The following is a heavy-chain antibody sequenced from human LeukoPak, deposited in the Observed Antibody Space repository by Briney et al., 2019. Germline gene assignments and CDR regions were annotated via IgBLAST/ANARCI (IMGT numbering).Heavy chain of an antibody. Sequence: GASVKVSCKASGGTFSSYAISWVRQAPGQGLEWMGRIIPILGIANYAQNFQGRVTITADKSTSTAYMELSSLRSEDTAVYYCASQYGARRAGGMDVWGQGTTVTVSS. CDR2: IIPILGIA. CDR3: ASQYGARRAGGMDV. J-gene: IGHJ6*02. D-gene: IGHD4/OR15-4a*01. CDR1: GGTFSSYA. V-gene: IGHV1-69*04.